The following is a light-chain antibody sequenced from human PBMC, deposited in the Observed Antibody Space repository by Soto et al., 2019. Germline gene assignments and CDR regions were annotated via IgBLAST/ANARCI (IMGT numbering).Light chain of an antibody. CDR2: DVS. CDR3: CSYAGSYTFGV. J-gene: IGLJ1*01. CDR1: SSDVGGYNY. V-gene: IGLV2-11*01. Sequence: QSALTQPRSVSGSPGQSVTISCTGTSSDVGGYNYVSWHQQHPGKAPKLMMYDVSKRPSGVPDRFSGSKFGNTASLTISGLQAEDEADYYCCSYAGSYTFGVFGTGTKVTVL.